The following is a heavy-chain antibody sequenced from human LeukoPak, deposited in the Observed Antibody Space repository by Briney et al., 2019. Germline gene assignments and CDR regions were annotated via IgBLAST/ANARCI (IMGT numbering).Heavy chain of an antibody. CDR2: INPNSGGT. J-gene: IGHJ6*02. D-gene: IGHD3-10*01. Sequence: ASVKVSCKASGYTFTGYYMHWVRQAPGQGLEWMGWINPNSGGTNYAQKFQGRVTMTRDTSISTAYMELSRLRSDDTAVYYCARVVWFGEVPFYGMDVWGQGTTVTVSS. CDR1: GYTFTGYY. CDR3: ARVVWFGEVPFYGMDV. V-gene: IGHV1-2*02.